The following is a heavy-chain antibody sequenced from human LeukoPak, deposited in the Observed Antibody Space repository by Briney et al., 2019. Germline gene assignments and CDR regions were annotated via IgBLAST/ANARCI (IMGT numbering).Heavy chain of an antibody. D-gene: IGHD3-22*01. V-gene: IGHV4-39*07. J-gene: IGHJ4*02. CDR2: IYYSGST. CDR3: ARGGYYYDSSGTIDY. CDR1: GGSISSGSYY. Sequence: SETLSLTCTVSGGSISSGSYYWGWIRQPPGKGLEWIGSIYYSGSTYHNPSLKSRVTISVDTSKNQFSLKLSSVTAADTAAYYCARGGYYYDSSGTIDYWGQGTLVTVSS.